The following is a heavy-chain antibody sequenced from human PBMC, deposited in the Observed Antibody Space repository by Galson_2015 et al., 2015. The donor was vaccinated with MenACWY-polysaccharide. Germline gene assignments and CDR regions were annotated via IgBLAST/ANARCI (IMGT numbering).Heavy chain of an antibody. CDR3: ARARVYCSGGSCYGDYYSGMDV. CDR2: ISFDGSNQ. J-gene: IGHJ6*02. Sequence: SLRLSCAASGFTFSSYAMYWVRQAPGKGLQWVAVISFDGSNQYYADSVKGRFTISRDNSKNTLYLQMSSLRAEDTAVYYCARARVYCSGGSCYGDYYSGMDVWGQGTTVTVSS. V-gene: IGHV3-30-3*01. D-gene: IGHD2-15*01. CDR1: GFTFSSYA.